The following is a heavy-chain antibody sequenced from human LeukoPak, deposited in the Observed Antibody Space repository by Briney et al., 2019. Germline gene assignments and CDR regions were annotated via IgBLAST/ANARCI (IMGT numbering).Heavy chain of an antibody. Sequence: ASVKVSCKAPGYTFTNYVVSWVRQAPGQGLEWMGWISPYNGNTNYAQNFQGRVTMTTDTSTSTVYMELRSLRSDDTAVYYCAREMVEWTVTTILAYWGQGTLVIVSS. CDR2: ISPYNGNT. J-gene: IGHJ4*02. CDR3: AREMVEWTVTTILAY. CDR1: GYTFTNYV. D-gene: IGHD4-17*01. V-gene: IGHV1-18*01.